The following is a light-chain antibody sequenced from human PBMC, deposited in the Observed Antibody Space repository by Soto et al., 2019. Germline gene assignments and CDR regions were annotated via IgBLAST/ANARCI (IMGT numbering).Light chain of an antibody. V-gene: IGLV2-11*01. CDR1: SSDVGGYNY. J-gene: IGLJ2*01. CDR3: TSYTSVTIVV. CDR2: DVS. Sequence: QSALTQPRSVSGSPGQSVTISCTGTSSDVGGYNYVSWYQQHPGKAPKLMIYDVSKRPSGVPDRFSGSKSGNTASLTISGLQAEDEADYYCTSYTSVTIVVFGGGTKVTVL.